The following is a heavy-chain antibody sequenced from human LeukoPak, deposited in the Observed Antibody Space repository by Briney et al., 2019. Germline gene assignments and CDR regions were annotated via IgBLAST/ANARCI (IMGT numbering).Heavy chain of an antibody. CDR3: ARGDRNYYDSSGYYYVWFDP. J-gene: IGHJ5*02. CDR2: IYYSGST. V-gene: IGHV4-59*01. Sequence: SETLSLTCTVSGGSISSYYWSWIRRPPGKGLEWIGYIYYSGSTNYNPSLKSRVTISVDTSKNQFSLKLSSVTAADTAVYYCARGDRNYYDSSGYYYVWFDPWGQGTLATVSS. D-gene: IGHD3-22*01. CDR1: GGSISSYY.